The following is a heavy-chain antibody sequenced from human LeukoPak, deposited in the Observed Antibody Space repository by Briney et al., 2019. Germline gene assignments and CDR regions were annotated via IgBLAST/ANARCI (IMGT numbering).Heavy chain of an antibody. CDR1: GYTFTSYY. Sequence: ASVKVSCKASGYTFTSYYMHWVRQAPGQGLEWMGIINPSGGSTSYAQKFQGRVTMTRDMSTSTVYMELSSLRSEDTAVCYCARDEGGSTRAAGYYYYYMDVWGKGTTVTVSS. CDR2: INPSGGST. D-gene: IGHD2-15*01. J-gene: IGHJ6*03. V-gene: IGHV1-46*01. CDR3: ARDEGGSTRAAGYYYYYMDV.